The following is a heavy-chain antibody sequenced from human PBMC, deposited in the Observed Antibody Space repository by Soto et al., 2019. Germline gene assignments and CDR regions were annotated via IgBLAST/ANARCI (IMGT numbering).Heavy chain of an antibody. CDR2: INSDGSST. CDR3: ARDYATMIVVNNFEY. V-gene: IGHV3-74*01. J-gene: IGHJ4*02. Sequence: EVQLVESGGGLVQPGGSLRLSCAASGFTFSSYWMHWVRQAPGKGLVWVSRINSDGSSTSYADSVKGRFTISRDNAKRTLYLQMNSLRAEDTAVYYCARDYATMIVVNNFEYWGQGTLVTVSS. CDR1: GFTFSSYW. D-gene: IGHD3-22*01.